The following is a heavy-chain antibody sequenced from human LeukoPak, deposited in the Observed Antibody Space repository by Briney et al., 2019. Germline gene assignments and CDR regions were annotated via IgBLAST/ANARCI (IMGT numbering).Heavy chain of an antibody. Sequence: SETLSLTCAVCGGSFSGYYWRWIRQPPGKGLEWIGEINHSGSTNYNQSLKSRVTISVDTSKTQFPLKLSSVTAADTAVYYCARGRAVAGTEQDYYYYYGMDVWGQGTTVTVSS. CDR2: INHSGST. CDR1: GGSFSGYY. J-gene: IGHJ6*02. CDR3: ARGRAVAGTEQDYYYYYGMDV. V-gene: IGHV4-34*01. D-gene: IGHD6-19*01.